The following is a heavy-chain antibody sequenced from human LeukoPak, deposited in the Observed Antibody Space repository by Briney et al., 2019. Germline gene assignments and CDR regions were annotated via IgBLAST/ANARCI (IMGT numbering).Heavy chain of an antibody. CDR3: VRQPDSARYGFDY. CDR2: IGSAGDT. V-gene: IGHV3-13*01. Sequence: PGGSLRLSCVVSGLTFSNNDMRWVRQTTGKGLEWVSAIGSAGDTYYADSVKGQFTISRENAKQSLYLQMNSLRADDTAVYYCVRQPDSARYGFDYWGQGTQVTVSS. CDR1: GLTFSNND. J-gene: IGHJ4*02. D-gene: IGHD1-14*01.